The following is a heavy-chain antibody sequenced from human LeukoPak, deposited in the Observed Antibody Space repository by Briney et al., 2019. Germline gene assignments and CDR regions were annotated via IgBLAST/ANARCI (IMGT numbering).Heavy chain of an antibody. D-gene: IGHD3-22*01. CDR3: AQSYYYDSRGAYYFDC. CDR2: MSGSGGTT. Sequence: GGSLRLSCAASGFTFSSHAMSWVRQAPGKGLEWVSGMSGSGGTTNYADSVKGRFSISRDNSKNTLYLQMNSLRAEDTAVYYCAQSYYYDSRGAYYFDCWGQGALVTVSS. CDR1: GFTFSSHA. J-gene: IGHJ4*02. V-gene: IGHV3-23*01.